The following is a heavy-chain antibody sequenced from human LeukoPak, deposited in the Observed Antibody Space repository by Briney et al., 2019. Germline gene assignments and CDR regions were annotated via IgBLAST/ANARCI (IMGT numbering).Heavy chain of an antibody. CDR1: EFTFSSDA. J-gene: IGHJ4*02. Sequence: PGGSLRLSCAASEFTFSSDAMNWVRQAPGKGLEWVSGISGSGGSTYYADSLKGRFTISRDNSKNILYLQMNSLTAEETARYYCAKARESCSSTSCPPDYFDYWGQGTLVTVSS. CDR2: ISGSGGST. CDR3: AKARESCSSTSCPPDYFDY. V-gene: IGHV3-23*01. D-gene: IGHD2-2*01.